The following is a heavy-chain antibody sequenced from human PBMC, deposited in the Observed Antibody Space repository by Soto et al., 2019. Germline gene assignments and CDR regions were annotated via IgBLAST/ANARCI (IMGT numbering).Heavy chain of an antibody. CDR3: AGDRGGVYYDILTGAFDI. Sequence: QVQLVQSGAEVKKPGSSVKVSCKASGGTFSSYTISWVRQAPGQGLEWMGRIIPILGIANYAQKFQGRVTITADKCTSTAYMELSSLRSEDTAVYYCAGDRGGVYYDILTGAFDIWCQGTMVTVSS. J-gene: IGHJ3*02. CDR2: IIPILGIA. CDR1: GGTFSSYT. D-gene: IGHD3-9*01. V-gene: IGHV1-69*08.